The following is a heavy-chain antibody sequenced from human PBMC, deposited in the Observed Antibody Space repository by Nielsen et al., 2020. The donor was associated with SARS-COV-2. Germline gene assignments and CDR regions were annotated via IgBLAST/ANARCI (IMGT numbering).Heavy chain of an antibody. V-gene: IGHV3-9*01. Sequence: SLKISCAASGFTFDDYAMHWVRQAPGKGLEWVSGISWNSGSIGYADSVKGRFTISRDNAKNSLYLQMNSLRAEDTALYYYAKAPNPLAAAGYYYFDYWGQGTLVTVSS. CDR1: GFTFDDYA. D-gene: IGHD6-13*01. CDR3: AKAPNPLAAAGYYYFDY. J-gene: IGHJ4*02. CDR2: ISWNSGSI.